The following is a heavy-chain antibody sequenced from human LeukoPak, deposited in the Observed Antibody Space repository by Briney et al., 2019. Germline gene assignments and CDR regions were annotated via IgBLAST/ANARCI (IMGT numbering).Heavy chain of an antibody. D-gene: IGHD5-18*01. CDR1: GVSISSYY. Sequence: SETLSLTCTASGVSISSYYWSWIRQPPGKGLEWVGDIYYSGSTNYNPSLKSRVTISVDTSNNQFSLKLSSVTAADTAVYYCARGKARGYSYGHWYFDLWGRGTLVTVSS. J-gene: IGHJ2*01. V-gene: IGHV4-59*01. CDR3: ARGKARGYSYGHWYFDL. CDR2: IYYSGST.